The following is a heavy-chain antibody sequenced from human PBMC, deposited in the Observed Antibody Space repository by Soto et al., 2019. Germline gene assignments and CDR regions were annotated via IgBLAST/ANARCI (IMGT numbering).Heavy chain of an antibody. J-gene: IGHJ4*02. CDR1: GGSFSGYY. D-gene: IGHD6-19*01. CDR2: INHSGST. V-gene: IGHV4-34*01. CDR3: ARAYSSGWYYFDY. Sequence: SETLSLTCAVYGGSFSGYYWSWIRQPPGKGLEWIGEINHSGSTNYNPSLKSRVTISVDTSKNQFSLKLSSVTAADTAVYYCARAYSSGWYYFDYWGQGTLVTVSS.